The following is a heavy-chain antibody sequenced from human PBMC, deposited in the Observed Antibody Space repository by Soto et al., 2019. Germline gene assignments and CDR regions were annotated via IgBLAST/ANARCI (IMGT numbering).Heavy chain of an antibody. V-gene: IGHV4-34*01. J-gene: IGHJ6*03. Sequence: SETLSLTCAVYGGSFSGYYWSWIRQPPGKGLEWIGEINHSGSTNYNPSLKSRVTISVDTSKNQFSLKLSSVTAADTAVYYCARCCCCYDWGDGTTDYYYYMDVWGKGTTVTVSS. CDR2: INHSGST. CDR3: ARCCCCYDWGDGTTDYYYYMDV. CDR1: GGSFSGYY. D-gene: IGHD3-16*01.